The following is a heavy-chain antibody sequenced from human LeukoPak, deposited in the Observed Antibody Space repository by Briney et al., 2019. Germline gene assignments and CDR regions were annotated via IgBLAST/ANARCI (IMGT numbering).Heavy chain of an antibody. D-gene: IGHD4-17*01. V-gene: IGHV3-21*01. CDR1: GFTFAYYS. Sequence: GGSLRLSCAASGFTFAYYSMNWVRQAPGKGLEWVSSISTRSSYIYYADSVKGRFTISRDNAKNSLFLQMSSLRDEDTAVYYCAREADYGDYYNDYWGQGTLVTVSS. CDR3: AREADYGDYYNDY. CDR2: ISTRSSYI. J-gene: IGHJ4*02.